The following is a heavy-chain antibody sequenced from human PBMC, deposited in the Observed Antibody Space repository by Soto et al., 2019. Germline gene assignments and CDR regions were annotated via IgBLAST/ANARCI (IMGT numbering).Heavy chain of an antibody. CDR2: IYYSGST. V-gene: IGHV4-31*03. D-gene: IGHD2-15*01. CDR1: GGSISSGGYY. J-gene: IGHJ5*02. Sequence: SEPLSLTCTVSGGSISSGGYYWSWIRQHPGKGLEWIGYIYYSGSTYYNPSLKSRVTISVDTSKSQFSLKLSSVTAADTAVYYCARDRYCSGGSCYSFWFDPWGQGTLVTVSS. CDR3: ARDRYCSGGSCYSFWFDP.